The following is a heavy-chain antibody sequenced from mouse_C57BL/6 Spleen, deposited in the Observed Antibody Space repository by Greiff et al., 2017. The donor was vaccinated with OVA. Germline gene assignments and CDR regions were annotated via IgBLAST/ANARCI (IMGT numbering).Heavy chain of an antibody. CDR2: IDPETGGT. J-gene: IGHJ2*01. V-gene: IGHV1-15*01. CDR3: TRFHITTVVSFDY. D-gene: IGHD1-1*01. Sequence: VQLQQSGAELVRPGASVTLSCKASGYTFTDYEMHWVKQTPVHGLEWIGAIDPETGGTAYNQKFKGKAILTADKSSSTAYMELRSLTSEDSAVYYCTRFHITTVVSFDYWGQGTTLTVSS. CDR1: GYTFTDYE.